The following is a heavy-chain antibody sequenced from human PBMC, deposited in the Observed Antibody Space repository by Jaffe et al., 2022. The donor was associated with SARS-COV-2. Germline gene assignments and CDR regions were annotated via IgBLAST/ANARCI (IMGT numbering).Heavy chain of an antibody. D-gene: IGHD6-19*01. CDR3: AKDRERWLVGKNDGMDV. J-gene: IGHJ6*02. CDR2: ISGSGGST. CDR1: GFTFSSYA. Sequence: EVQLLESGGGLVQPGGSLRLSCAASGFTFSSYAMSWVRQAPGKGLEWVSAISGSGGSTYYADSVKGRFTISRDNSKNTLYLQMNSLRAEDTAVYYCAKDRERWLVGKNDGMDVWGQGTTVTVSS. V-gene: IGHV3-23*01.